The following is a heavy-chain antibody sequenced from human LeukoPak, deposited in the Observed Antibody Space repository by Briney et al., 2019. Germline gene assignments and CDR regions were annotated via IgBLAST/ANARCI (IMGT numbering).Heavy chain of an antibody. Sequence: PSETLSLTCAVYGGSFSGYYWSWIRQPPGKGLEWIGEINHSGSTNYNPSLKSRATISVDTSKNQFSLKLSSVTAVDTAVYYCARETDYYYDSSGYYGGFDYWGQGTLVTVSS. V-gene: IGHV4-34*01. CDR3: ARETDYYYDSSGYYGGFDY. CDR2: INHSGST. J-gene: IGHJ4*02. D-gene: IGHD3-22*01. CDR1: GGSFSGYY.